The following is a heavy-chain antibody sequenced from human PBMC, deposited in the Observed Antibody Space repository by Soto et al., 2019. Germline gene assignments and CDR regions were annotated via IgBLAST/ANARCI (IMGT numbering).Heavy chain of an antibody. V-gene: IGHV3-23*05. J-gene: IGHJ4*02. Sequence: EVQLLESGGDLVKPGGSLRLSCAASGFTFTNYLMTWVRQAPGKGLEWVSSIDKSGGDTYYADSVKGRFTISRDNSKNTLYLQMNGRRAEDTALYYCAKDTYSRSWYFWGQGTLVTVSS. CDR1: GFTFTNYL. CDR3: AKDTYSRSWYF. D-gene: IGHD2-2*01. CDR2: IDKSGGDT.